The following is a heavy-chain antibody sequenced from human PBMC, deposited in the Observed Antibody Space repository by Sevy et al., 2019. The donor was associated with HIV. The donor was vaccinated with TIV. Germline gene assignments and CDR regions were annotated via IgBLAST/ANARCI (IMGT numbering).Heavy chain of an antibody. CDR1: GFTFSSAW. Sequence: GGSLRLSCTASGFTFSSAWMSWVRQAPGKGLEWVGRIKSVFDGGAIDYAAPVKGRFTISREDSKNTAYLQMNSLKTEDTAVYYCITDPAYRGYDEEVINYYFYGMDVWGQGTTVTVSS. V-gene: IGHV3-15*01. D-gene: IGHD5-12*01. CDR2: IKSVFDGGAI. J-gene: IGHJ6*02. CDR3: ITDPAYRGYDEEVINYYFYGMDV.